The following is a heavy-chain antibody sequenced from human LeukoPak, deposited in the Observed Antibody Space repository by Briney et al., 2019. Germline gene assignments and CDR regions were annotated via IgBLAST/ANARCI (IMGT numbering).Heavy chain of an antibody. Sequence: SETLSLTCTVSGDSISGHYWGWIRQPPGKGLEWIGYVYYSGGSNYSPSLESRVAISVDTSKNQFSLRLTFVPAADTAVYFCARSPYCSGDNCQHAPGGWFDTWGPGTLVTVSS. D-gene: IGHD2-15*01. CDR3: ARSPYCSGDNCQHAPGGWFDT. CDR2: VYYSGGS. J-gene: IGHJ5*02. V-gene: IGHV4-59*11. CDR1: GDSISGHY.